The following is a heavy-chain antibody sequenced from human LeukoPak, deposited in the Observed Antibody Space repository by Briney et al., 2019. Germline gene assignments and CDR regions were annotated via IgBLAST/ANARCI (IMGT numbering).Heavy chain of an antibody. Sequence: GASVKVSCKASGYTFTSYGISWVRQAPGQGLERMGWVSAYNGNTNYDNKLHGRVTMTTDTSTSTAYMELRSMRSDDTAVYYCARDGLRYNWNYDAFDYWGQGTLVTVSS. CDR2: VSAYNGNT. CDR3: ARDGLRYNWNYDAFDY. D-gene: IGHD1-7*01. CDR1: GYTFTSYG. V-gene: IGHV1-18*01. J-gene: IGHJ4*02.